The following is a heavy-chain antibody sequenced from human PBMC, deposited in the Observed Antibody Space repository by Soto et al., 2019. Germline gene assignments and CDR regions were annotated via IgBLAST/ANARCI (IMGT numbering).Heavy chain of an antibody. D-gene: IGHD2-2*02. V-gene: IGHV4-59*01. CDR2: IYYSGST. CDR3: ARGFCSSTSCYTGDNWFDP. CDR1: GCSISSYY. J-gene: IGHJ5*02. Sequence: ASETLSLTCTVSGCSISSYYWSWIRQPPGKGLEWIGYIYYSGSTNYNPSLKSRVTISVDTSKNQFSLKLSSVTAADTAVYYCARGFCSSTSCYTGDNWFDPWGQGTLVTVSS.